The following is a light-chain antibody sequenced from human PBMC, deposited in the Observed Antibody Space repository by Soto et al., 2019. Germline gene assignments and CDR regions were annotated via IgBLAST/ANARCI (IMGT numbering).Light chain of an antibody. CDR1: RSVSTY. CDR2: AAS. CDR3: QQSHSIPWT. J-gene: IGKJ1*01. Sequence: DIQMTQYPSSLSASVGDRVTITCRASRSVSTYLNWYQHKAGEAPKLLISAASSLQSGVPSRFSGSGSGTDFTLTISSLQPEDFATFYCQQSHSIPWTFAQGAKVEIK. V-gene: IGKV1-39*01.